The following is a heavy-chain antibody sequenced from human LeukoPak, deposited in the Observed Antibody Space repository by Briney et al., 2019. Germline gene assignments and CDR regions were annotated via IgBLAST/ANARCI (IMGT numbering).Heavy chain of an antibody. V-gene: IGHV4-4*02. Sequence: NPSGTLSLTCAVSGGSISSNNWWSWVRQPPGKGLEWIGEIYHSGSTNYNPSLKSRVTISVDKSKNQFSLKLSSVTAADTAVYYCARDLSIAAADWFDPWGQGTLVTVSS. CDR3: ARDLSIAAADWFDP. D-gene: IGHD6-13*01. CDR2: IYHSGST. J-gene: IGHJ5*02. CDR1: GGSISSNNW.